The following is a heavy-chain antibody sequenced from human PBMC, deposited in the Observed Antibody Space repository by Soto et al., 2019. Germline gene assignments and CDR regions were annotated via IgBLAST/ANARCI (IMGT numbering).Heavy chain of an antibody. Sequence: GASVKVSCKASGDTFTSYEINWVRQATGQGLEWMGWMNPNSGNTGYAQKFQGRVTMTRNTSISTGYMELSSLRSEDTAVYYCARLGYCSGGSCRRGNWLDPWGQGTLVTVSS. D-gene: IGHD2-15*01. CDR3: ARLGYCSGGSCRRGNWLDP. J-gene: IGHJ5*02. V-gene: IGHV1-8*01. CDR2: MNPNSGNT. CDR1: GDTFTSYE.